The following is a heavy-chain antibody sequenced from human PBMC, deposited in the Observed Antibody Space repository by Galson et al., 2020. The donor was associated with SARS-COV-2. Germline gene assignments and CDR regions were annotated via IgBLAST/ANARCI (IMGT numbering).Heavy chain of an antibody. CDR3: SRIIVTAYYFAYRDV. CDR2: LYHSGYT. D-gene: IGHD2-21*02. Sequence: SETLSLTCAVYGGSISSSDWWGWVRQPPGKGLEWIGELYHSGYTNYNPSIKSRVTMSVDTSKNQFSLKLSSVTAADTALYYCSRIIVTAYYFAYRDVLGKGTTVTVSS. J-gene: IGHJ6*03. CDR1: GGSISSSDW. V-gene: IGHV4-4*02.